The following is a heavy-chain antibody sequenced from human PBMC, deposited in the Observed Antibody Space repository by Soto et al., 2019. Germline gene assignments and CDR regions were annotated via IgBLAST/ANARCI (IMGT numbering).Heavy chain of an antibody. V-gene: IGHV3-30*18. CDR3: AKETYSGPLDH. CDR1: GFTFSSYG. J-gene: IGHJ4*02. Sequence: QVQLVESGGGVVQPGRSLRLSCAASGFTFSSYGMHWVRQAPGKGLEWVAVISYDGSNKYYADSVKGRFTISRDNSKNTLYLQMNILRAEDTAVYYCAKETYSGPLDHWGQGTLVTVSS. D-gene: IGHD2-15*01. CDR2: ISYDGSNK.